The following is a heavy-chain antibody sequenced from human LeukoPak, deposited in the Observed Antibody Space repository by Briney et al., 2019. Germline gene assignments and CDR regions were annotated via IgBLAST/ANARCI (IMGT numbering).Heavy chain of an antibody. J-gene: IGHJ4*02. CDR3: ARDFLDYYDSSGYYLD. CDR1: GGSISSGSYY. Sequence: SETLSLTCTVSGGSISSGSYYWSWIRQPAGKGLEWIGRIYTSGSTNSNPSLKSRVTISVDTSKNHFSLKLSSVTAADTAVYYCARDFLDYYDSSGYYLDWGQGTLVTVSS. V-gene: IGHV4-61*02. CDR2: IYTSGST. D-gene: IGHD3-22*01.